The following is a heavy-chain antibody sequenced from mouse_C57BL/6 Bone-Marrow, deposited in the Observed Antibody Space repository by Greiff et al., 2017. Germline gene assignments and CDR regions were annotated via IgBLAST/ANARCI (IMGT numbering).Heavy chain of an antibody. CDR3: ARGALLTTIVPFAY. CDR1: GYSITSGYY. V-gene: IGHV3-6*01. J-gene: IGHJ3*01. Sequence: EVKVEESGPGLVKPSQSLSLTCSVTGYSITSGYYWNWIRQFPGNKLEWMGYISYDGSNNYNPSLKNRISITRDTSHNQFFLKLNSVTTEDTATYYCARGALLTTIVPFAYWGQGTLVTVSA. D-gene: IGHD1-1*01. CDR2: ISYDGSN.